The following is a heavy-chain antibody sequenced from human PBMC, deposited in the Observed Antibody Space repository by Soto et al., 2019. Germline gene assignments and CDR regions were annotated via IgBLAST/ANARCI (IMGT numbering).Heavy chain of an antibody. CDR2: IYNGEST. D-gene: IGHD6-19*01. CDR3: AQTHGWPGFDY. V-gene: IGHV4-59*01. CDR1: GGSISGRD. Sequence: QVQLQESGPGLVKPSETMSLTCTAAGGSISGRDWNWIRQPPGKGLEWIGHIYNGESTKSNPSLKSRATISVDTSKNQFSLKLGSVTAADTAVYYCAQTHGWPGFDYWGQGILVTVSS. J-gene: IGHJ4*02.